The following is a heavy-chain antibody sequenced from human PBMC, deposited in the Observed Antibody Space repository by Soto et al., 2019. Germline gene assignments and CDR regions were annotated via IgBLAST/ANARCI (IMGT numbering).Heavy chain of an antibody. D-gene: IGHD3-16*01. V-gene: IGHV4-30-2*06. CDR3: AKDVSSRRWFDP. CDR2: ISHVETT. CDR1: GVTISYGGYS. Sequence: SETLSLTCSVSGVTISYGGYSWSWIRQSPGKGLEWLGYISHVETTYYNPSFQSRLSLSIDRTKNQISLKMTSVTAADTAVYFCAKDVSSRRWFDPWGQGILVTVSS. J-gene: IGHJ5*02.